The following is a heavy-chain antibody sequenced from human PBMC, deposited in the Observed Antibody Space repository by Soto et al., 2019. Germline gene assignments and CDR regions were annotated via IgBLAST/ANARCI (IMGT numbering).Heavy chain of an antibody. D-gene: IGHD3-10*01. V-gene: IGHV3-48*01. CDR2: ISSSSTTI. CDR1: GFTFNGYS. Sequence: PGGPLRLSSAASGFTFNGYSMNWVRQAPGKRLERISYISSSSTTIYYADSVRGRFTISRDNSKSSLFLQVDSLRSEDTVVYYCARVRGYYGSGSYSDWGQGTLVTVSS. J-gene: IGHJ4*02. CDR3: ARVRGYYGSGSYSD.